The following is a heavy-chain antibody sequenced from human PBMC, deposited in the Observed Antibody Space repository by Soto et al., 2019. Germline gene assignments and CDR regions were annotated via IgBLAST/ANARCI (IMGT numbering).Heavy chain of an antibody. CDR1: GLTFSDST. D-gene: IGHD6-6*01. CDR2: LRYDGRNK. CDR3: AREGAYSGSAFDY. V-gene: IGHV3-30*04. J-gene: IGHJ4*02. Sequence: QVQLVESGGGVVQPGKSLRLSCTASGLTFSDSTIHWVRQAPGKGLEWVAALRYDGRNKYYADSVKDRSSISRDNTKNTLEVNALRDEDTAVYYCAREGAYSGSAFDYWGQGTLVTVSS.